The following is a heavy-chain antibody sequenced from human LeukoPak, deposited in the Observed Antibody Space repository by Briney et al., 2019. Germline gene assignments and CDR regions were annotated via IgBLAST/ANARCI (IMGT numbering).Heavy chain of an antibody. D-gene: IGHD3-10*01. J-gene: IGHJ5*02. CDR2: IIPIFGTA. Sequence: SVKVSCKASGGTFSSYAISWVRQAPGQGLEWMGGIIPIFGTANYAQKFQGRVTITADESTSTAYMELSSLRSEDTAVYYCARDLTAAHYYGPNWFDPWGQGTLVTVSS. V-gene: IGHV1-69*13. CDR3: ARDLTAAHYYGPNWFDP. CDR1: GGTFSSYA.